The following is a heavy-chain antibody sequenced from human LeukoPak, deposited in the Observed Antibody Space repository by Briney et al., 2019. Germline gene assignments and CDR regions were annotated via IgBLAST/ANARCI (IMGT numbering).Heavy chain of an antibody. V-gene: IGHV4-34*01. J-gene: IGHJ4*02. CDR2: SNHSGST. D-gene: IGHD2-2*02. CDR1: GGSFSGYY. CDR3: ARAYTSWSFDS. Sequence: SETLSLTCAVYGGSFSGYYWSWIRQPPGKGLEWIGESNHSGSTKYNPSLKSRVTISVDTSKNQFSLKLSSVTAADTAVYYCARAYTSWSFDSWGQGTLVTVSS.